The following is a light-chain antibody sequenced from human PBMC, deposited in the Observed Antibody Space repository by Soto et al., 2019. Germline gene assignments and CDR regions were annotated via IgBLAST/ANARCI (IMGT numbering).Light chain of an antibody. V-gene: IGLV8-61*01. CDR3: GLYMDDGTWV. CDR1: SGAVSASHF. J-gene: IGLJ3*02. CDR2: STN. Sequence: QTVVTPEPSFSVSPGGTVTVTCGLSSGAVSASHFPSWFQQTPGQAPRTLIYSTNIRSSGVPARFSGSILGNKAALTIAGAQEDDETDYYCGLYMDDGTWVFGGGTKVTVL.